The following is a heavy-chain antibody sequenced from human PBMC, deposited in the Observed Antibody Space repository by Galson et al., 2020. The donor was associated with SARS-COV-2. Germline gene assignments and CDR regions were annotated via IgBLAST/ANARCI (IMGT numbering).Heavy chain of an antibody. Sequence: GGSLRLSCVTSGFIFSNHWMTWVRQAPGKGLEWVANIQQDGSDTYYVDSVKGRFTISSDNARDSLYLQMNSLKAEDTAVYYCARVRPGYFDYWGQGALVTVSS. CDR1: GFIFSNHW. V-gene: IGHV3-7*01. CDR2: IQQDGSDT. CDR3: ARVRPGYFDY. J-gene: IGHJ4*02.